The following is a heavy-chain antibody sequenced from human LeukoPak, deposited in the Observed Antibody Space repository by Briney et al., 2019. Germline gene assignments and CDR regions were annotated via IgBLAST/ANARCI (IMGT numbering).Heavy chain of an antibody. CDR3: ANLKGATGTTVLKAFDI. D-gene: IGHD1-1*01. V-gene: IGHV1-69*13. J-gene: IGHJ3*02. CDR2: IIPIFGTA. Sequence: GASVKVSCKASGYTFTSYGISWVRQAPGQGLEWMGGIIPIFGTANYAQKFQGRVTITADESTSTAYMELSSLRSEDTAVYYCANLKGATGTTVLKAFDIWGQGTMVTVSS. CDR1: GYTFTSYG.